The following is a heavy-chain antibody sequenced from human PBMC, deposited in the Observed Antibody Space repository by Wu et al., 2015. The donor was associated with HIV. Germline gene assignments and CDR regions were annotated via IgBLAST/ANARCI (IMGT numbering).Heavy chain of an antibody. V-gene: IGHV1-2*02. J-gene: IGHJ6*02. CDR2: INPNSGGT. CDR1: GYTFTGYY. Sequence: QVQLVQSGAEVKKPGASVKVSCKASGYTFTGYYMHWVRQAPGQGLEWMGWINPNSGGTNYAQKFQGRVTMTRDTSISTAYMELSRLRSDDTVVYYCARAMVRGVIMRYYYGMDVWGQGTTVTVSS. CDR3: ARAMVRGVIMRYYYGMDV. D-gene: IGHD3-10*01.